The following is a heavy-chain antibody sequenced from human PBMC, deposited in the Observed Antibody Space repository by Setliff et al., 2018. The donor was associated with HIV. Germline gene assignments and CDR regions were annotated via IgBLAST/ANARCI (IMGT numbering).Heavy chain of an antibody. Sequence: ETLSLTCTVSGDSISSDFYWGWIRQPPGKGLEWVSSISGSGSSTYYIDSVKGRFTISRDNSRNTLYLQMNGLRAEDTALYYCAKVRPRQLVSAKPPYFFDYWGQGTLVTVSS. CDR2: ISGSGSST. CDR3: AKVRPRQLVSAKPPYFFDY. J-gene: IGHJ4*02. D-gene: IGHD6-13*01. CDR1: GDSISSDF. V-gene: IGHV3-23*01.